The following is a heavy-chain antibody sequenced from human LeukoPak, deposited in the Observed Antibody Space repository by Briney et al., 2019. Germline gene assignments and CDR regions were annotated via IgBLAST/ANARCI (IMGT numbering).Heavy chain of an antibody. CDR1: GGSISSYY. CDR3: ARQWELRGWFDP. V-gene: IGHV4-59*08. D-gene: IGHD1-26*01. CDR2: IYYSGST. J-gene: IGHJ5*02. Sequence: SETLSLTCTVSGGSISSYYWSWIRQPPGKGLEWIGSIYYSGSTNYNPSPKSRATISVDTSKNQFSLKLSSVTAADTAVYYCARQWELRGWFDPWGQGTLVTVSS.